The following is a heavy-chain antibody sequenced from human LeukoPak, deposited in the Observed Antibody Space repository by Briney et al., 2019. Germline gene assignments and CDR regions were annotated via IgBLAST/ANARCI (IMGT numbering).Heavy chain of an antibody. J-gene: IGHJ4*02. CDR2: IYYSGST. Sequence: SETLSLTCTVSGGSISSSSYYWGWIRQPPGKGLEWIGSIYYSGSTYYNPSLKSRVTISVDTSKNQFSLKLSSVTAADAAVYYCATVRSNWGWSGVYWGQGTLVTVSS. D-gene: IGHD7-27*01. CDR1: GGSISSSSYY. CDR3: ATVRSNWGWSGVY. V-gene: IGHV4-39*01.